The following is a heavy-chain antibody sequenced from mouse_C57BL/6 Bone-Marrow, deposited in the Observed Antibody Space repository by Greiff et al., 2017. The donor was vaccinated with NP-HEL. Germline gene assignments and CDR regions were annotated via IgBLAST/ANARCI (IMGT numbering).Heavy chain of an antibody. J-gene: IGHJ4*01. CDR2: IDPNSGGT. CDR3: ARWYYIPLYAMDY. D-gene: IGHD2-12*01. V-gene: IGHV1-72*01. CDR1: GYTFTSYW. Sequence: QVQLKESGAELVKPGASVKLSCKASGYTFTSYWMHWVKQRPGRGLEWIGRIDPNSGGTKYNEKFKSKATLTVDKPSSTAYMQLSSLTSEYSAVYYCARWYYIPLYAMDYWGQGTSVTVSS.